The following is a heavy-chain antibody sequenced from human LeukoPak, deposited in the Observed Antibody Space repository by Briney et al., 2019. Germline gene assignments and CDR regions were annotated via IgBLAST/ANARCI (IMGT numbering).Heavy chain of an antibody. J-gene: IGHJ4*02. CDR3: ARRRYYGSGSYYKEVTFDY. Sequence: PSETLSLTCAVYGGSFSGYYWSWIRQPPGKGLEWIGEINHSGSTNYNPSLKSRVTISVDTSKNQFSLKLSSVTAADTAVYYCARRRYYGSGSYYKEVTFDYWGQGTLVTVSS. CDR1: GGSFSGYY. D-gene: IGHD3-10*01. CDR2: INHSGST. V-gene: IGHV4-34*01.